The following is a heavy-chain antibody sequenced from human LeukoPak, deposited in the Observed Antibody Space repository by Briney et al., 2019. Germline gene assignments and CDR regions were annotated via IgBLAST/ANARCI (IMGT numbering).Heavy chain of an antibody. J-gene: IGHJ4*02. V-gene: IGHV1-18*01. Sequence: ASVKVSCKASGYTFTSYGISWVRQAPGQGLEWMGWISGYNGNTKYAQKLQGRVTMTTDTSTSTAYMELRSLRSDHTAVYYCARDYEAISADIVVVVAATQDYWGQGTLVTVSS. CDR1: GYTFTSYG. CDR3: ARDYEAISADIVVVVAATQDY. D-gene: IGHD2-15*01. CDR2: ISGYNGNT.